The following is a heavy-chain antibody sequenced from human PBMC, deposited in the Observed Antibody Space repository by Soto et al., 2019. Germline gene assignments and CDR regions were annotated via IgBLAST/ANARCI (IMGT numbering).Heavy chain of an antibody. CDR3: ARRYSSSSDY. V-gene: IGHV4-59*08. D-gene: IGHD6-13*01. CDR1: GGSISSYY. Sequence: SETLSLTCTVSGGSISSYYGSWIRQPPGKGLEWIGYIFYSGSTNYNPSLKSRVTISVDTSKNQFSLKLSSVTAADTAVYYCARRYSSSSDYWGQGTLVTVSS. CDR2: IFYSGST. J-gene: IGHJ4*02.